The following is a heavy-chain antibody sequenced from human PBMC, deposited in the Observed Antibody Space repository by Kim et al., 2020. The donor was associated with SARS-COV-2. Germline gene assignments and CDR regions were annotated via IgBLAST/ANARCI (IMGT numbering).Heavy chain of an antibody. D-gene: IGHD2-15*01. CDR2: INHSGST. V-gene: IGHV4-34*01. J-gene: IGHJ6*02. CDR3: ARTSKSSMTPWTSPYYYYGMDV. CDR1: GGSFSGYY. Sequence: SETLSLTCAVYGGSFSGYYWSWIRQPPGKGLEWIGEINHSGSTNYNPSLKSRVTISVDTSKNQFSLKLSSVTAADTAVYYCARTSKSSMTPWTSPYYYYGMDVWGQGTTVTVSS.